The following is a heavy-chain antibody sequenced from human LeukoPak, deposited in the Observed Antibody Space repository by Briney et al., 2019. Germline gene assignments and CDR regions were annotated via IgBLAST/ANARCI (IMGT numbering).Heavy chain of an antibody. CDR1: GFTFSIYE. J-gene: IGHJ4*02. D-gene: IGHD7-27*01. V-gene: IGHV3-48*03. Sequence: PGGSLRLSCAASGFTFSIYEMNWVRQAPGKGLEWVSYISSSGSIIYYADSVKGRFTISRDNAKNSLFLQMNSLRVEDTAVYYCARTMWGFDYWGQGTLVTVSS. CDR3: ARTMWGFDY. CDR2: ISSSGSII.